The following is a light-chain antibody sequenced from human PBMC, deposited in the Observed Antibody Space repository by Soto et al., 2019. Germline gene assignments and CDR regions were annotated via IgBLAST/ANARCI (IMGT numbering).Light chain of an antibody. Sequence: EIMLKQSPGTLSLSPGERATLSCRASQSVSSNFLTWYQQRPGKAPKLLIYGASSRDTGVPDRFSGRGSGTEFTLTISSLQSEDFAVYYCQQYIRWLLTFGGGTKVDIK. CDR2: GAS. V-gene: IGKV3-20*01. J-gene: IGKJ4*01. CDR3: QQYIRWLLT. CDR1: QSVSSNF.